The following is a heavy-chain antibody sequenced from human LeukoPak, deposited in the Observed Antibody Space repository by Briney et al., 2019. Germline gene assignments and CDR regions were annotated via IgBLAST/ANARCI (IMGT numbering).Heavy chain of an antibody. CDR3: ARNRQQLVASYYYYYYMDV. CDR1: GGSFGTYY. D-gene: IGHD6-13*01. V-gene: IGHV4-34*01. J-gene: IGHJ6*03. CDR2: INDSGST. Sequence: PSETLSLTCVAYGGSFGTYYWSWIRQPPGKGLEWIGEINDSGSTNYNPSLKSRVTISVDTSKNQFSLKVSSVTAADTAVYYCARNRQQLVASYYYYYYMDVWGEGTTVTVSS.